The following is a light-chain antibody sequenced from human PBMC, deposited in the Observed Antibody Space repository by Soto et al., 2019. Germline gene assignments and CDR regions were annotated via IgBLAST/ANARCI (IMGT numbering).Light chain of an antibody. CDR3: ASWDDGLKGVV. CDR1: TFNVGSNA. J-gene: IGLJ2*01. V-gene: IGLV1-36*01. CDR2: YDD. Sequence: QSVLTQPPSVSEAPRQRVSISCSGSTFNVGSNAVNWYQQFPGKAPKLLIYYDDMRPSGVSDRFSGSKSGTSASLAISGLQSEDEADYYCASWDDGLKGVVFGGGTKLTVL.